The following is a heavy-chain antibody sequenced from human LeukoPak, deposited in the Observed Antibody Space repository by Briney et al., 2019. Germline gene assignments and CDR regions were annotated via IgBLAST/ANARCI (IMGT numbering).Heavy chain of an antibody. J-gene: IGHJ4*02. CDR2: ISYDGSNK. D-gene: IGHD4-17*01. CDR3: AKLYGDYSFDY. CDR1: GFTFSSYG. V-gene: IGHV3-30*18. Sequence: GGSLRLSCAASGFTFSSYGMHWVRQAPGKGLEWVAVISYDGSNKYYADSVKGRFTISRDNSKNTLYLQMNSLRAEVTAVYYCAKLYGDYSFDYWGQGTLVTVSS.